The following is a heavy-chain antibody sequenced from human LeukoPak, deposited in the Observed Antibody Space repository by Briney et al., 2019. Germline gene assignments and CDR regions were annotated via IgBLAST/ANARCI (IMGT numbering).Heavy chain of an antibody. CDR1: GGSISSSSCY. J-gene: IGHJ4*02. D-gene: IGHD4-17*01. V-gene: IGHV4-39*01. CDR3: ARLNDYGDYVAH. CDR2: IYYSGST. Sequence: SETLSLTCTVSGGSISSSSCYWGWIRQPPGKGLEWIGNIYYSGSTYYNTSLKSLVTISEDTSKNQFSLKLSSVTAADTAVYYCARLNDYGDYVAHWGQGTLVTVSS.